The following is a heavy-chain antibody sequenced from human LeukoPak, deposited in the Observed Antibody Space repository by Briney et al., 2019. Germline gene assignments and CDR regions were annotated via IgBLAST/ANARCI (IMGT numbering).Heavy chain of an antibody. D-gene: IGHD2-2*01. Sequence: GGSLRLSCAASGFTFSSYSMNWVRQAPGKGLEWVSSISSSSSYIYYADSVKGRFTISRDNAKNSLYLQMNSLRAEDTAVYYCARDLRHSYCSSTSCPERYFDYWGQGTLVTVSS. CDR1: GFTFSSYS. V-gene: IGHV3-21*01. J-gene: IGHJ4*02. CDR2: ISSSSSYI. CDR3: ARDLRHSYCSSTSCPERYFDY.